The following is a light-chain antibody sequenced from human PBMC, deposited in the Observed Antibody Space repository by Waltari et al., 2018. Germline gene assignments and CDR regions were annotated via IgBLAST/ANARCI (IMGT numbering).Light chain of an antibody. V-gene: IGKV3-20*01. CDR1: QHVSTTY. Sequence: CRRRQHVSTTYLAWYQHKPCQAPTLLIYGASSRATGIPDRFSGSGSGTDFSLTISSLDPEDFAVYYCQQYDSSPPTFGEGTKVEIK. CDR2: GAS. J-gene: IGKJ4*01. CDR3: QQYDSSPPT.